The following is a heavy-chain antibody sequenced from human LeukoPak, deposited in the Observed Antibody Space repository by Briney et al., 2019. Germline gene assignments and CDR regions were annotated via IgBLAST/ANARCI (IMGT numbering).Heavy chain of an antibody. J-gene: IGHJ3*02. Sequence: PGRSLRLSCAASGFSFSSYGMHWVRQAPGKGLEWMAVIWYDGSNKYYAEPVKGRFTISRDNSKNTLYLQMNSLRAEDTAVYYCARDAVASTGYAFDIWGQGTMVTVSS. V-gene: IGHV3-33*01. CDR3: ARDAVASTGYAFDI. D-gene: IGHD6-19*01. CDR2: IWYDGSNK. CDR1: GFSFSSYG.